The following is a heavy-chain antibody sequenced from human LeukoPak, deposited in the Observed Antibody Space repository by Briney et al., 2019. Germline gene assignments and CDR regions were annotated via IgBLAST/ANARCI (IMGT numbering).Heavy chain of an antibody. CDR2: ISNNGGYT. V-gene: IGHV3-23*01. D-gene: IGHD3-22*01. J-gene: IGHJ4*02. CDR3: AKGGSYYYDTSGYFGY. Sequence: GGSLRLSCAASGFTFSSSAMSWVRQAPGEGLEWVSAISNNGGYTYYADSVQGRFTISRDNSKNTLYLQMNSLRAEDTAVYYCAKGGSYYYDTSGYFGYWGQGTLVTVSS. CDR1: GFTFSSSA.